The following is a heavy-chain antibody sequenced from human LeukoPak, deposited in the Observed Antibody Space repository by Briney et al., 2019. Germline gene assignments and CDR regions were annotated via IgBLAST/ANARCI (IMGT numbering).Heavy chain of an antibody. CDR2: IRNKANNYAT. CDR1: GFTFRGSA. CDR3: ASDYGDYFGAFDV. Sequence: GGSLKLSCAASGFTFRGSAVHWVRQASGKGPEWIGRIRNKANNYATTYGASMKGRFTISRDDSKNTAYLQMNSLKTEDTAVYYCASDYGDYFGAFDVWGQGTTVTVSS. V-gene: IGHV3-73*01. J-gene: IGHJ3*01. D-gene: IGHD4-17*01.